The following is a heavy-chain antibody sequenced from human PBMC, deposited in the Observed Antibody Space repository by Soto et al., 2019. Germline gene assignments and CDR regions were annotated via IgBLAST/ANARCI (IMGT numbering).Heavy chain of an antibody. CDR2: ISYDGSNK. Sequence: QVQLVESGGGVVQPGRSLRLSCAASGFTFSSYAMHWVRQAPGKGLEWVAVISYDGSNKYYADSVKGRFTISRDNSKNTLYLQMNSLRAEDTAVYYCARDPYYDSSGYHAFDIWGQGTMVTVSS. CDR1: GFTFSSYA. D-gene: IGHD3-22*01. V-gene: IGHV3-30-3*01. CDR3: ARDPYYDSSGYHAFDI. J-gene: IGHJ3*02.